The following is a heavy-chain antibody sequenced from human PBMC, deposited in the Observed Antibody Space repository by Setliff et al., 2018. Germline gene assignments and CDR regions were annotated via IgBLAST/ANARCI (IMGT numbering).Heavy chain of an antibody. J-gene: IGHJ3*02. D-gene: IGHD3-16*02. CDR1: GYTFTSYD. V-gene: IGHV1-8*02. CDR3: ARTMITFGGVIVHAFDI. CDR2: MNPNSGNK. Sequence: VASVKVSCKASGYTFTSYDINWVRQATGQGLEWMGWMNPNSGNKGYAQKFQGRVTMTRNTSISTAYMELSSLRSEDTAVYYCARTMITFGGVIVHAFDIWGQGTMVPSPQ.